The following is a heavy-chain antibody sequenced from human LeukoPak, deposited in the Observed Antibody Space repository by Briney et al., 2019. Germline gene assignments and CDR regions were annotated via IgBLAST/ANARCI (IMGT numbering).Heavy chain of an antibody. J-gene: IGHJ4*02. V-gene: IGHV4-59*01. CDR1: GGSISSYY. Sequence: SENLSLTCTVSGGSISSYYWSWIRQPPGKGLEWIGYIYYSGSTNYNPSLKSRVTISVDTSKNQFSLKLSSVTAADTAVYYCARATREMATISYFDYWGQGTLVTVSS. CDR2: IYYSGST. CDR3: ARATREMATISYFDY. D-gene: IGHD5-12*01.